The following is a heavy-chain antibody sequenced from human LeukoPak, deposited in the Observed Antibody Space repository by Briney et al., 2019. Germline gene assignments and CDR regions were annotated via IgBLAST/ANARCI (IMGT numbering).Heavy chain of an antibody. D-gene: IGHD2-2*02. Sequence: PGRSLRLSCAASGFTFSSYGMHWVRQAPGKGLEWVAVISYDGSNKYYADSEKGRFTISRDNSKNTLYLQMNSLRAEDTAVYYCASLAGNQLLYDYWGQGTLVTVSS. J-gene: IGHJ4*02. CDR2: ISYDGSNK. V-gene: IGHV3-30*03. CDR1: GFTFSSYG. CDR3: ASLAGNQLLYDY.